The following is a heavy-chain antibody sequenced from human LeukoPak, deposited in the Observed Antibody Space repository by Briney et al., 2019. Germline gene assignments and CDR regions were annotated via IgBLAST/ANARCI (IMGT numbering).Heavy chain of an antibody. J-gene: IGHJ4*02. V-gene: IGHV1-2*06. CDR2: INPNSGGT. D-gene: IGHD1-26*01. CDR3: ARDYSDLAIDY. CDR1: GYTFTAYY. Sequence: GASAKVSCKASGYTFTAYYMHWVRQAPGQGLEWMGRINPNSGGTNYAQKFQGRVIMTRDTSISTAYMELSRLRSDDTAVYYCARDYSDLAIDYWGQGTLVTVSS.